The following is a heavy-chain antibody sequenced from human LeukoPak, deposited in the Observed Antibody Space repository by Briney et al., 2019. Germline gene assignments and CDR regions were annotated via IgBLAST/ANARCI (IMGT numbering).Heavy chain of an antibody. J-gene: IGHJ4*02. CDR2: IYYSGST. CDR3: ARGIQYGSSSFDY. CDR1: GGSISSYY. D-gene: IGHD6-13*01. V-gene: IGHV4-59*01. Sequence: SETLSLTCTVSGGSISSYYWSWIRQPPGKGLEWIGYIYYSGSTNYNPSLKSRVTISVDTSKNQFSLKLSSVTAADTAVYYCARGIQYGSSSFDYWGQGTLVTVSS.